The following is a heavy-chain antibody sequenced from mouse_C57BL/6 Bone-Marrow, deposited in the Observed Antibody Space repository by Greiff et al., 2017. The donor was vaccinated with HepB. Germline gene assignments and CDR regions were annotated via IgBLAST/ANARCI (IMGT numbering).Heavy chain of an antibody. CDR1: GYTFTDYY. V-gene: IGHV1-84*01. Sequence: VQGVESGPELVKPGASVKISCKASGYTFTDYYINWVKQRPGQGLEWIGWIYPGSGNTKYNEKFKGKATLTVDTSSSTAYMQLSRLTSEDSAVYFCARPIYYGNWFAYWGQGTLVTVSA. CDR2: IYPGSGNT. D-gene: IGHD2-1*01. CDR3: ARPIYYGNWFAY. J-gene: IGHJ3*01.